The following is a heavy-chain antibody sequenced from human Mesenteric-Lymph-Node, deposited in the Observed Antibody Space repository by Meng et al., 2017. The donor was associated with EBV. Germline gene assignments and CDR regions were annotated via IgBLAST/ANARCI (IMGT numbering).Heavy chain of an antibody. J-gene: IGHJ2*01. Sequence: VQLQGPGPGLVKPSGTLSLTCVVSGGSISSNNWWTWVRQSPGKGLEWIGEIYHSGSTNHNPSLKSRVTTSVDKSKNQFSLKLTSVTAADTAVYYCARGGIRGTRVTTSGVWNFDPWGRGTLVTVSS. V-gene: IGHV4-4*02. CDR2: IYHSGST. D-gene: IGHD4-17*01. CDR1: GGSISSNNW. CDR3: ARGGIRGTRVTTSGVWNFDP.